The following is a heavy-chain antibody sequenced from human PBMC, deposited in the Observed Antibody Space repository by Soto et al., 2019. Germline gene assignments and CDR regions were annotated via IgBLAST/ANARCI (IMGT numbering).Heavy chain of an antibody. CDR3: ARSYYAFWSGYFYMDV. J-gene: IGHJ6*03. CDR1: GGSISSYY. V-gene: IGHV4-59*08. CDR2: FYYSGST. Sequence: SETLSLTCTVSGGSISSYYWNWIRQPPGKGLEWIGYFYYSGSTNYNPSLKSRVTISADTSKNQFSLKLNSVTAADTAVYYCARSYYAFWSGYFYMDVWGKGTTVTVSS. D-gene: IGHD3-3*01.